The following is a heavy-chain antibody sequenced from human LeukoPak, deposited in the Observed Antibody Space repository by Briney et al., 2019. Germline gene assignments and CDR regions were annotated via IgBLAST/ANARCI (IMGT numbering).Heavy chain of an antibody. V-gene: IGHV3-20*04. CDR2: INWNGGST. J-gene: IGHJ4*02. CDR1: GFTFDDYG. D-gene: IGHD6-13*01. CDR3: ARDSEIGLAAAGTETFDY. Sequence: GGSLRLSCAASGFTFDDYGMSWVRQAPGKGLEWVSGINWNGGSTGYADSVKGRFTISRDNAKNSLCLQMNSLRAEDTALYYCARDSEIGLAAAGTETFDYWGQGTLVTVSS.